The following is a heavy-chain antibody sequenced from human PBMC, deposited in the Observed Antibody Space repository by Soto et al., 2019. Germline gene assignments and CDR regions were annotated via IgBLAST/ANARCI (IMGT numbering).Heavy chain of an antibody. V-gene: IGHV3-33*01. CDR2: IWYDGSNK. Sequence: GGSLRLSCAASGFTFSSYGMHWVRQAPGKGLEWVAVIWYDGSNKYYADSVKGRFTISRDNSKNTLYLQMNSLRAEDTAVYYCARDRLLMVYAADYYYYGMDVWGQGTTVTVSS. D-gene: IGHD2-8*01. CDR1: GFTFSSYG. CDR3: ARDRLLMVYAADYYYYGMDV. J-gene: IGHJ6*02.